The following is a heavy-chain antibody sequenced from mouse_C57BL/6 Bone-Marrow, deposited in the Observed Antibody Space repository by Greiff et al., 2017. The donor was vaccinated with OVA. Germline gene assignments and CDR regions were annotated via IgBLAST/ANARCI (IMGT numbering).Heavy chain of an antibody. D-gene: IGHD2-5*01. CDR2: IHPSDSDT. V-gene: IGHV1-74*01. CDR1: GYTFTSYW. J-gene: IGHJ3*01. Sequence: QVHVKQPGAELVKPGASVKVSCKASGYTFTSYWMHWVKQRPGQGLEWIGRIHPSDSDTNYNQKFKGKATLTVDKSSSTAYMQLSSLTSEDSAVYYCAIQFYYSNYVPFAYWGQGTLVTVSA. CDR3: AIQFYYSNYVPFAY.